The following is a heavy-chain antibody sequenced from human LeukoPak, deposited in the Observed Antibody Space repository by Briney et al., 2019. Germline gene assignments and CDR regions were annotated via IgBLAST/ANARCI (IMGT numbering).Heavy chain of an antibody. D-gene: IGHD3-9*01. V-gene: IGHV4-4*08. CDR1: GGSIESYY. CDR2: IAASGTT. Sequence: SGPTLVKPSETLSLTCSVSGGSIESYYWSWIRQPPGKGLEFIGYIAASGTTKHNPSLKSRVTLSMDTSKNQFSLKLRSVTAADTAVYFCARFPYFEGFDYWGQGTQVIVSS. CDR3: ARFPYFEGFDY. J-gene: IGHJ4*02.